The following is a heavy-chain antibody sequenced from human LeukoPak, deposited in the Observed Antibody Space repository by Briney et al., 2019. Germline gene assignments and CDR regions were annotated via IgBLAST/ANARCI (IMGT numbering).Heavy chain of an antibody. CDR1: GFTFSSYA. CDR2: ISNSGGST. Sequence: SGGSLRLSCAVSGFTFSSYAMSWVRQAPGKGLEWVSAISNSGGSTYYADSVKGRFTISRDNSKNTLYLQMSSLRAEDTAVYYCARQLGYCSDGTCYFDCWGQGTLVTVSS. J-gene: IGHJ4*02. CDR3: ARQLGYCSDGTCYFDC. D-gene: IGHD2-15*01. V-gene: IGHV3-23*01.